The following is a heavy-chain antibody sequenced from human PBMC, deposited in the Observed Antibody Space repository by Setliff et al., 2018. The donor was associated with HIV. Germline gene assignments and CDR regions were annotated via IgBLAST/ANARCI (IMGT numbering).Heavy chain of an antibody. CDR3: ARGFLRSRRRWFDP. CDR1: GDSFNGSHYL. Sequence: PSETLSLTCTVSGDSFNGSHYLWGWIRQPPGKGLEWVGNVYYNWATYYNPSLKNRVTISVDTSKNQFSLRLSSVTAADTAVYYCARGFLRSRRRWFDPWGQGTLVTVSS. D-gene: IGHD4-17*01. V-gene: IGHV4-39*07. CDR2: VYYNWAT. J-gene: IGHJ5*02.